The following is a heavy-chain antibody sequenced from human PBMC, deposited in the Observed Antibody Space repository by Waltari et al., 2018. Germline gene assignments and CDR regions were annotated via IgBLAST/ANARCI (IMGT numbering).Heavy chain of an antibody. CDR1: GFNFSTYG. CDR3: AKDIVAAIWAFDH. Sequence: EVQLVESGGGWLHPGGSLRLSCDASGFNFSTYGMAWVRQAPGKGSEWVAWISSGGGPTSYADSVKGRFTISRDDSKNTLFLQIDSLRAEDTAIYYCAKDIVAAIWAFDHWGQGALVTVSS. V-gene: IGHV3-23*03. J-gene: IGHJ4*02. CDR2: ISSGGGPT. D-gene: IGHD5-12*01.